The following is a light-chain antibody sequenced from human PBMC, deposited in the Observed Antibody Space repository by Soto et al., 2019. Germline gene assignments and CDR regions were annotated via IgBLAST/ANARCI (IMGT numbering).Light chain of an antibody. CDR2: GAS. CDR1: QSVSSSY. CDR3: QRYGSSPLYT. Sequence: EIVLTQSPSILSLSPGERATLSCRASQSVSSSYLAWYQQKPGQAPRLLIYGASSRATGIPDRFSGSGSGTDSTLTISRLEPEDLAVYYCQRYGSSPLYTFGQGTKLEIK. V-gene: IGKV3-20*01. J-gene: IGKJ2*01.